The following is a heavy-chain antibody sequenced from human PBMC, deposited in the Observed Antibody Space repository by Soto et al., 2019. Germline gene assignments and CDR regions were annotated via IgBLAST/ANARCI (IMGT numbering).Heavy chain of an antibody. CDR2: IHRDGTST. CDR1: GLTFSNYW. J-gene: IGHJ2*01. Sequence: EVQLVESGGGLVQPGGSLRLSCEASGLTFSNYWMHWVRQAPGKGLVWVSRIHRDGTSTSYADSVKGRFTISRDNAKNTLNLQRNSLRAEDTVVYYCARDGAYCGGDCYSLWYFDLWGRGTLVTVSS. V-gene: IGHV3-74*01. CDR3: ARDGAYCGGDCYSLWYFDL. D-gene: IGHD2-21*02.